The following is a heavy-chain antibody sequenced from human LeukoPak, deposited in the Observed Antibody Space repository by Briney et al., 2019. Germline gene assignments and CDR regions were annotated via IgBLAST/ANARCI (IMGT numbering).Heavy chain of an antibody. CDR1: GGSISSYY. J-gene: IGHJ5*02. D-gene: IGHD6-19*01. CDR2: IYYSGST. V-gene: IGHV4-59*08. CDR3: ARLEKYSSGFDP. Sequence: PSETLSLTCTVSGGSISSYYWSWIRQPPGQGLEWIGYIYYSGSTNYNPSLKSRVTISVDTSKNQFSLKLSSVTAADTAVYYCARLEKYSSGFDPWGQGTLVTVSS.